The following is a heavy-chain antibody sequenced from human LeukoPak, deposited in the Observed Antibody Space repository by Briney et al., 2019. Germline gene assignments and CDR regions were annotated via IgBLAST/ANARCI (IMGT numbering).Heavy chain of an antibody. V-gene: IGHV3-43*02. Sequence: GGSLRLSCAASGFTFDDYAMHWVRQAPGKWLEWVSLISGDGGSTYYADSVKGRFTISRDNRKNSLYLTMNSLRTEDTALYYCAKAAYYYDSSGYYDSWGEGTLVTVSS. J-gene: IGHJ4*02. CDR3: AKAAYYYDSSGYYDS. CDR1: GFTFDDYA. D-gene: IGHD3-22*01. CDR2: ISGDGGST.